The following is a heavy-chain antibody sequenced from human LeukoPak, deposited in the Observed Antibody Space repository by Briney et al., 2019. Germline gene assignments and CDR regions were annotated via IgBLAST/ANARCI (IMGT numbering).Heavy chain of an antibody. CDR3: ARQDKRTSRDSGSYLAFDP. D-gene: IGHD1-26*01. J-gene: IGHJ5*02. Sequence: PSETLSLTCTVSGGSISSTIYYWGWIRQPPGKGLEWIANIYYSGSTYYSPSLRSRVTISVDTSKNQFSLKVNSVTAADTAVYYCARQDKRTSRDSGSYLAFDPWGQGTLVTVSS. V-gene: IGHV4-39*01. CDR2: IYYSGST. CDR1: GGSISSTIYY.